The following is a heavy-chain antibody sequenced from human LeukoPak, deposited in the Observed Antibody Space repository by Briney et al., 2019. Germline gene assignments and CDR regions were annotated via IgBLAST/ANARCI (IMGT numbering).Heavy chain of an antibody. V-gene: IGHV3-23*01. Sequence: GGSLRFSCAASGFTFSSYAMSWVRQAPGKGLEWVSAISGSGGSTYYADSVKGRFTISRDNSKNTLYLQMNSLRAEDTAVYYCAKGYNWNDAAFDIWGQGTMVTVSS. CDR1: GFTFSSYA. CDR3: AKGYNWNDAAFDI. J-gene: IGHJ3*02. CDR2: ISGSGGST. D-gene: IGHD1-1*01.